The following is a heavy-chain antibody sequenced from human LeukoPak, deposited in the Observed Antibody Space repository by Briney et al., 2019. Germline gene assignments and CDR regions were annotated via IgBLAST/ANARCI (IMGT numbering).Heavy chain of an antibody. J-gene: IGHJ5*02. V-gene: IGHV4-34*01. CDR2: IDHSGRT. D-gene: IGHD3-10*01. CDR3: ARRRYYGSGSYYNRNWFDP. CDR1: GGSFSGYY. Sequence: SETLSLTCAVYGGSFSGYYWSWIRQPPGKGPEWIGEIDHSGRTNYNPSLKSRVTISVDTSKNQFALKLSSVTAADTAVYYCARRRYYGSGSYYNRNWFDPWGQGTLVTVSS.